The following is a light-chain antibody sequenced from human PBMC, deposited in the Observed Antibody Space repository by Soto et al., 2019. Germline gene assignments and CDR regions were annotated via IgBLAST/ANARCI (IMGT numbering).Light chain of an antibody. Sequence: EIVLTQSPGTLSLSPGERATLSCRASQSVSNNYLAWYQQKPGQAPRLLIYGASTRATGIPARFSGSGSGTEFTLTISSLQSEDFAVYYCQQYNEWPPLTFGGGTKVDIK. CDR3: QQYNEWPPLT. CDR2: GAS. J-gene: IGKJ4*01. V-gene: IGKV3-15*01. CDR1: QSVSNN.